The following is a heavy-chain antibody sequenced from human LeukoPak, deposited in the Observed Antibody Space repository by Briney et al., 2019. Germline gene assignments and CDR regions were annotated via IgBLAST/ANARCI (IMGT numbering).Heavy chain of an antibody. V-gene: IGHV4-4*02. D-gene: IGHD2/OR15-2a*01. CDR1: GGSISSSNW. J-gene: IGHJ6*02. CDR3: ARDSRYNEYYYYGMDV. Sequence: PSGTLSLTCAVSGGSISSSNWWSWVRQSPGKGLEWIGEIHYSGSTNYNPSLKSRVTISVDKSKSQFSLNLSSVTAADTAVYYCARDSRYNEYYYYGMDVWGQGTTVTVS. CDR2: IHYSGST.